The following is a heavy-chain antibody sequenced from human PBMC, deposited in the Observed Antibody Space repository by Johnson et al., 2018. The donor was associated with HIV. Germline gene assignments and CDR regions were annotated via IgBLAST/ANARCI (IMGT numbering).Heavy chain of an antibody. J-gene: IGHJ3*02. V-gene: IGHV3-30*18. CDR1: GFTFSNYG. CDR3: SKGIMITFGGVIVKPHAFDI. D-gene: IGHD3-16*02. CDR2: ISYDGSNE. Sequence: QVQLVESGGGLVQPGRSLRLSCAASGFTFSNYGMHWVRQAPGKGLEWVAVISYDGSNEYYAEFVKGRFTISRDNSKNTRYLQMNSLRTEDTALYYCSKGIMITFGGVIVKPHAFDIWGQGTMVTVSS.